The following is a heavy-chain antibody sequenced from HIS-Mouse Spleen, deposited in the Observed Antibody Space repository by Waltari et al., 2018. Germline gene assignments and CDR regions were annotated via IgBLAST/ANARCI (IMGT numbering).Heavy chain of an antibody. V-gene: IGHV4-34*01. D-gene: IGHD5-12*01. CDR2: INHSGST. J-gene: IGHJ4*02. CDR1: GGSFSGYY. CDR3: ARWGARGYSGYDLGGDY. Sequence: QVQLQQWGAGLLKPSETLSLTCAVYGGSFSGYYWSWIRQPPGKGLEWIGEINHSGSTNYNPSLKSRVTISVDTSKNQFSLKLSSVTAADTAVYYCARWGARGYSGYDLGGDYWGQGTLVTVSS.